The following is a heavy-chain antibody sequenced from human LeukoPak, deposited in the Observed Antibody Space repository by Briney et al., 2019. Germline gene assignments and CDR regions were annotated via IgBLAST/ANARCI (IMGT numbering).Heavy chain of an antibody. J-gene: IGHJ6*03. CDR2: IYYSGST. V-gene: IGHV4-39*07. CDR3: ARDINSSSWYYYYMDV. Sequence: PSETLSLTCTVSGGSISSSSYYWGWIRQPPGKGLEWIGSIYYSGSTYYNPSLKSRVTISVDTSKNQFSLKLSSVTAADTAVYYCARDINSSSWYYYYMDVWGKGTTVTVSS. D-gene: IGHD6-13*01. CDR1: GGSISSSSYY.